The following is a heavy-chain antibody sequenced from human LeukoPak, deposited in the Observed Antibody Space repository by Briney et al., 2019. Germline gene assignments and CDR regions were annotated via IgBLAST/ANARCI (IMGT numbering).Heavy chain of an antibody. J-gene: IGHJ3*02. D-gene: IGHD3-10*01. CDR3: ARSITMVRGGIMGAFDI. Sequence: PGRSLRLSCAPSGFTFSSYAMHWVRQAPGKGLEWVAVISYDGGNEYYADSVKGRITISRDNSKNTLYLQMNSLRAEDTAVYYCARSITMVRGGIMGAFDIWGKGTMVTVSS. CDR1: GFTFSSYA. V-gene: IGHV3-30-3*01. CDR2: ISYDGGNE.